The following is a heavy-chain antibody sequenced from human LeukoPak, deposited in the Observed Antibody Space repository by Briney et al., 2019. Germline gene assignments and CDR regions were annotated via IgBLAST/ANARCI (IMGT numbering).Heavy chain of an antibody. CDR1: GGSISSYY. CDR3: ARARSKWGDPYYFDY. CDR2: IYYSGST. V-gene: IGHV4-59*01. J-gene: IGHJ4*02. Sequence: PSETLSLTCTVSGGSISSYYWSWIRQPPGKGLEWIGYIYYSGSTNYNPSLKSRVTISVDTSKNQFSLKLSSVTAADTAVYYCARARSKWGDPYYFDYWGQGTLVTVSS. D-gene: IGHD1-26*01.